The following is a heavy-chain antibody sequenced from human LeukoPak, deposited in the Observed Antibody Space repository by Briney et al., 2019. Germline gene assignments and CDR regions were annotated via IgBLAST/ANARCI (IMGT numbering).Heavy chain of an antibody. J-gene: IGHJ6*03. Sequence: TSETLSLTCAVYGGSFSGYYWSWIRQPPGKGLEWIGEINHSGSTNYNPSLKSRVTISVDTSKNQFSLKLSSVTAADTTVYYCARQNFYRYCRSTSCYRPYYYYYMDVWGKGTTVTISS. V-gene: IGHV4-34*01. CDR2: INHSGST. CDR3: ARQNFYRYCRSTSCYRPYYYYYMDV. D-gene: IGHD2-2*01. CDR1: GGSFSGYY.